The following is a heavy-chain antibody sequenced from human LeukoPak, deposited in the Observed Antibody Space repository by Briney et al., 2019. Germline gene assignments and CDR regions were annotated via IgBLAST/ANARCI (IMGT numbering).Heavy chain of an antibody. Sequence: PGGSLRLSCAASGFTFSSYAMSWVRQAPGKGLEWVSAISGSGGSTYYADSVKGRFTISRDNAKNSLYLQMDSLRPEDTAVYYCAKDRDLASWGQGTLVTVSS. J-gene: IGHJ5*02. CDR3: AKDRDLAS. V-gene: IGHV3-23*01. CDR2: ISGSGGST. CDR1: GFTFSSYA.